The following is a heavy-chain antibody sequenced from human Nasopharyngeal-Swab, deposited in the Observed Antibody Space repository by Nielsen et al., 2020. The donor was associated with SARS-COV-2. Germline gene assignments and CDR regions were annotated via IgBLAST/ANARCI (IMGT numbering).Heavy chain of an antibody. D-gene: IGHD6-19*01. CDR1: GYIFASYW. CDR3: ARSAGQWLVDTLNF. V-gene: IGHV5-51*01. J-gene: IGHJ3*01. Sequence: GESLKISCTVSGYIFASYWLGWVRQMPEKGQEWMGINYPGDSATRYSPSFQGQVTISADKSINTAYLQWSSLKASDTAIYYCARSAGQWLVDTLNFWGQGTLVTVSS. CDR2: NYPGDSAT.